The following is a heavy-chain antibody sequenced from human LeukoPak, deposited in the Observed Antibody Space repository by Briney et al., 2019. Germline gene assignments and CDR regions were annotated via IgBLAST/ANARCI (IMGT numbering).Heavy chain of an antibody. Sequence: SVKVSCKASGGTFSSYAISWVRQAPGQGLEWMGGIIPIFGTANYAQKFQGRVTITADESTSTAYMELSSLRSEDTAVYYCASRGYCGGDCWRNWFDPWGQGTLVTVSS. J-gene: IGHJ5*02. V-gene: IGHV1-69*13. CDR2: IIPIFGTA. CDR3: ASRGYCGGDCWRNWFDP. D-gene: IGHD2-21*02. CDR1: GGTFSSYA.